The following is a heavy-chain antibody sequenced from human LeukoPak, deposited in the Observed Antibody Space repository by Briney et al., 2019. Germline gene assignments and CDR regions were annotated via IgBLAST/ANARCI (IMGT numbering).Heavy chain of an antibody. CDR3: ARDPDILLGVNFDY. V-gene: IGHV3-7*01. CDR2: INRDGSMQ. CDR1: GFTFSSSW. J-gene: IGHJ4*02. Sequence: GGSLRLSCSASGFTFSSSWMNWVRQAPGKGLEWVANINRDGSMQNYVDSVKGRFTVSRDNAQNSLYLQMHSLRAEDTAVYYCARDPDILLGVNFDYWGQGTLVTVSS. D-gene: IGHD2-21*01.